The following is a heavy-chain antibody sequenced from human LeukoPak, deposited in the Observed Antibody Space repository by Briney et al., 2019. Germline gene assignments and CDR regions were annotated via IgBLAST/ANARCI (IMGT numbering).Heavy chain of an antibody. D-gene: IGHD3-10*01. V-gene: IGHV3-30-3*01. CDR3: AKDGDPDYYGSGSSQIRYYYHGMDV. CDR1: GFTFSSYA. Sequence: GRSLRLSCAASGFTFSSYAMHWVRQAPGKGLEWVALISYDGTNKYYADSVKGRFTISRDNSKNTLYLQMNSLRAEGTAVYYCAKDGDPDYYGSGSSQIRYYYHGMDVWGQGTTVTVSS. J-gene: IGHJ6*02. CDR2: ISYDGTNK.